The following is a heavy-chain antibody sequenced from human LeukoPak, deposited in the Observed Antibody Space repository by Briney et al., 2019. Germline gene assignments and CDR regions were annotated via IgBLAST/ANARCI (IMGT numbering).Heavy chain of an antibody. V-gene: IGHV4-30-2*01. J-gene: IGHJ5*02. D-gene: IGHD5-18*01. Sequence: SETLSLTCAVSDGSISSGGYSWSWIRQPPGKGLEWIGYIYHSGSTYYNPSLKSRVTISVDRSKNQFSLKLSSVTAADTAVYYCARGAAMVPGWFDPWGQGTLVTVSS. CDR1: DGSISSGGYS. CDR3: ARGAAMVPGWFDP. CDR2: IYHSGST.